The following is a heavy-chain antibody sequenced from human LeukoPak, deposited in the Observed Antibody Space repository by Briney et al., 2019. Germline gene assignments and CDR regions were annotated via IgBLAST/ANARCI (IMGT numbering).Heavy chain of an antibody. Sequence: GGSPRLSCAASGFTFSSYWMNWVRQAPGKGLEWVANIKQDGSEKYYVDSVKGRFTISRDNVKNSFYLQMNTLRAEDAAVYYCAELGITMIGGVWGKGTTVTISS. CDR1: GFTFSSYW. J-gene: IGHJ6*04. D-gene: IGHD3-10*02. V-gene: IGHV3-7*01. CDR2: IKQDGSEK. CDR3: AELGITMIGGV.